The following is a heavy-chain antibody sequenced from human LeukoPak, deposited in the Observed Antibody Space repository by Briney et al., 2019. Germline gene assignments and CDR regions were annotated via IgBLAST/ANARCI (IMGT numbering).Heavy chain of an antibody. CDR3: ARFPTLTTSPAD. J-gene: IGHJ4*02. CDR2: IYYSGST. D-gene: IGHD4-17*01. Sequence: SETLSLTCSVAGDSIAISSYYWGWIRQPPWKGLEWIGSIYYSGSTYYNPSLKSRVRISVDTSKNQFSLKLTSVTAADTAVYYCARFPTLTTSPADWGQGTLVTVSS. CDR1: GDSIAISSYY. V-gene: IGHV4-39*01.